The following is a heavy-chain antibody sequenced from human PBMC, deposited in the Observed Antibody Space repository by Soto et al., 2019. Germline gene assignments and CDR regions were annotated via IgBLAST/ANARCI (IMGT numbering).Heavy chain of an antibody. CDR1: GYTFDNYC. Sequence: ASVKVSCKAPGYTFDNYCLSSVRQATGQGLEWMGWIGAYNGDTNYAKKIQGRVTMTTDTSTSTAYMELRSLSSDDTAVYFCARDQSLARQVAPDYWGQGIQVTVS. J-gene: IGHJ4*02. V-gene: IGHV1-18*01. CDR2: IGAYNGDT. D-gene: IGHD2-21*01. CDR3: ARDQSLARQVAPDY.